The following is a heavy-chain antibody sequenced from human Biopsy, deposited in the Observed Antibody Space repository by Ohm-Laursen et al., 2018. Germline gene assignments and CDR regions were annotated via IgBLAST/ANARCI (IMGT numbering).Heavy chain of an antibody. V-gene: IGHV4-59*07. Sequence: SDTLSLTCTVSGGSLSGYFWSWIRQPPGKGLEWIGHNQNSGSTNYNPSLNSRVTIAVDTSKNQFSLRLTSVTAADTAVYYCVRSNYHYYGFDVWGQGTTVTVSS. CDR1: GGSLSGYF. J-gene: IGHJ6*02. CDR3: VRSNYHYYGFDV. CDR2: NQNSGST.